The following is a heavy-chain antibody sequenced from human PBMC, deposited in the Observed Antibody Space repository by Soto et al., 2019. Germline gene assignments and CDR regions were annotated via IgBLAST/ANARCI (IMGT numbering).Heavy chain of an antibody. J-gene: IGHJ4*02. V-gene: IGHV3-30-3*01. CDR3: ARDFGAYGDYIGSYFDY. CDR2: ISFDGSKK. D-gene: IGHD4-17*01. CDR1: GFAFSRNT. Sequence: QVQLVESGGGVVQPGRSLRLSCAASGFAFSRNTMHWVRQAPGKGLEWVAVISFDGSKKYYADSVKGRFTISRDNSKNTLYLQMNSLRVEDTAVYYCARDFGAYGDYIGSYFDYWGQGTLVTVSS.